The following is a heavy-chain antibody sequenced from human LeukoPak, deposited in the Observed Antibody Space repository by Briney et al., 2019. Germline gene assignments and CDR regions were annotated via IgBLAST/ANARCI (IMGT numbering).Heavy chain of an antibody. D-gene: IGHD3-10*01. Sequence: SETLSLTCSVSGGSINSHYWSWIRQPPGKRLEWIGYIFNTGNTNYNPSLASRVTMSVDTSRAQFFLRLSTVTAADTAIYHCASRPADTTWYGVFDYWSQGTLVTVSS. V-gene: IGHV4-59*11. CDR1: GGSINSHY. CDR3: ASRPADTTWYGVFDY. J-gene: IGHJ4*02. CDR2: IFNTGNT.